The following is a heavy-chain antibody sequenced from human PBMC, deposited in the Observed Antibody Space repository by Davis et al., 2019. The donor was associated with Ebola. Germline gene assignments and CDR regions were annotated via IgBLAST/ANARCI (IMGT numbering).Heavy chain of an antibody. J-gene: IGHJ3*02. CDR2: LSSDGTT. V-gene: IGHV3-53*01. CDR3: ARGQFANGVDIVAYTGEAFDI. D-gene: IGHD5-12*01. CDR1: GFSVSSNY. Sequence: GGSLRLSCAASGFSVSSNYMTWVRQAPGRGLEWASMLSSDGTTKYADSVKGRFTISRHDSENTLYLQMNSLRAEDTAVYYCARGQFANGVDIVAYTGEAFDIWGQGTMVTVSS.